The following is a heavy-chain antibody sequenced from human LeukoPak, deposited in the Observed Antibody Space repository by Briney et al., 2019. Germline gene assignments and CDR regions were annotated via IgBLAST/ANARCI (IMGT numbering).Heavy chain of an antibody. Sequence: PGGSLRLSCAASGFTFSSYEMNWVRQAPGKGLEWVSYISSSGSTIYYADSVKGRFTISRDNAKNSLYLQMNSLRAEDTAVYYCARGRRRGSGSYYNFCFDYWGQGSLVTVSS. D-gene: IGHD3-10*01. J-gene: IGHJ4*02. V-gene: IGHV3-48*03. CDR2: ISSSGSTI. CDR1: GFTFSSYE. CDR3: ARGRRRGSGSYYNFCFDY.